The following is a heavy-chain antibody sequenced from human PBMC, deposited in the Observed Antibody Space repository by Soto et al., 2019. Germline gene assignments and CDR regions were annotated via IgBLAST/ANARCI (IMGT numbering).Heavy chain of an antibody. Sequence: LSLPCTVSGASISINGYYWSLIRQPPGKGLEWIGYIYYSGSTYYNPSLKSRVTISLDTSKKQFSLKLSSVTASDTAMYYCARHEQFYYTYYGMDVWGQGTTVTVSS. CDR1: GASISINGYY. J-gene: IGHJ6*02. CDR3: ARHEQFYYTYYGMDV. V-gene: IGHV4-31*03. CDR2: IYYSGST.